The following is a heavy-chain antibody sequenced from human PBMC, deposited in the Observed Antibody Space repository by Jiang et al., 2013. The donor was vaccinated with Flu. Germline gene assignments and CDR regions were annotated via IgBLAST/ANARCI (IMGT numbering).Heavy chain of an antibody. V-gene: IGHV3-7*03. Sequence: PGGSRETVLCSLWIHLQKPLEWAWVRQAPGKGLEWVATINQDESQKYYVDSVKGRFTVSRDNARNSLYLQMNSLRAEDTAVFYCARDGAAAGLYFDLWGRGTLVTVSS. D-gene: IGHD6-13*01. CDR2: INQDESQK. CDR1: IHLQKPL. CDR3: ARDGAAAGLYFDL. J-gene: IGHJ2*01.